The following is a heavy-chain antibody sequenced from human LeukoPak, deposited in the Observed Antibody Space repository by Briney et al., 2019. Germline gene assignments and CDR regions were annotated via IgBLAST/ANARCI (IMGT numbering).Heavy chain of an antibody. J-gene: IGHJ5*02. CDR1: GGSFSGYY. D-gene: IGHD3-22*01. Sequence: SETLSLTCAVYGGSFSGYYWSWIRQPPGKGLEWIGEINHSGSTNYNPSLKSRVTISVDTSKNQFSLKLSSVTAADTAVYYCARDLGDYDSSGYYYVRWFDPWGQGTLVTVSS. V-gene: IGHV4-34*01. CDR3: ARDLGDYDSSGYYYVRWFDP. CDR2: INHSGST.